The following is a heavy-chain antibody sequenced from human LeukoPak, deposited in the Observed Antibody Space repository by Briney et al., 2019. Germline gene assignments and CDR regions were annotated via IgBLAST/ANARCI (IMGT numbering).Heavy chain of an antibody. CDR1: GGSFSGHY. Sequence: SETLSLTCAVSGGSFSGHYWSWIRQPPGKGLEWIGEINHSGSTNYNPSLKSRVTISVDTSKNQFSLKLSSVTAADTAVYYCARLRLYYDSSGYPDYWGQGTLVTVSS. CDR2: INHSGST. V-gene: IGHV4-34*01. D-gene: IGHD3-22*01. J-gene: IGHJ4*02. CDR3: ARLRLYYDSSGYPDY.